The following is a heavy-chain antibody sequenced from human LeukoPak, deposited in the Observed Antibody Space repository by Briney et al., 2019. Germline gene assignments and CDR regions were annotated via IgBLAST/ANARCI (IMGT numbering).Heavy chain of an antibody. CDR3: ARLSYDSSGYYYPHY. CDR1: GGSISTYW. D-gene: IGHD3-22*01. CDR2: IYYSGST. V-gene: IGHV4-59*08. J-gene: IGHJ4*02. Sequence: SETLSLTCSVSGGSISTYWWSWIRQPPGRGLEWIGYIYYSGSTKYNPSLKSRVTISADTSKNHFSLNLSSVTAADTAVYYCARLSYDSSGYYYPHYWGQGTLVTVSS.